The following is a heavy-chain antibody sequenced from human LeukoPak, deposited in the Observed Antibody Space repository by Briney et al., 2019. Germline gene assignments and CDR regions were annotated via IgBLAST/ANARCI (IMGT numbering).Heavy chain of an antibody. V-gene: IGHV4-31*03. Sequence: SETLSLTCTVSGGSISSGNYYWSWVREHPGKGLEWIGYIYYSGTTYYNPSLKSRATGSRDTSKNQFSLKLSSVTAADTAVYYCARVDTAIVGFDYWGQGTLVTVSS. CDR2: IYYSGTT. D-gene: IGHD5-18*01. CDR3: ARVDTAIVGFDY. J-gene: IGHJ4*02. CDR1: GGSISSGNYY.